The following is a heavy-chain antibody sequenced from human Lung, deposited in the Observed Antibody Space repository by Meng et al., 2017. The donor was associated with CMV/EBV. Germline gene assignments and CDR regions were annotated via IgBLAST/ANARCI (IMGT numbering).Heavy chain of an antibody. CDR2: VSSSSYYI. J-gene: IGHJ4*02. V-gene: IGHV3-21*01. D-gene: IGHD2/OR15-2a*01. CDR3: VREGSYYSALDVDDY. CDR1: GFRVSDYG. Sequence: SGFRVSDYGMNWVRQAAGKGLEWVSYVSSSSYYIYYGDSVRGRFTISRDNAKNLLYLQMNSLRAEDTAMYFCVREGSYYSALDVDDYWGQGTLVTVSS.